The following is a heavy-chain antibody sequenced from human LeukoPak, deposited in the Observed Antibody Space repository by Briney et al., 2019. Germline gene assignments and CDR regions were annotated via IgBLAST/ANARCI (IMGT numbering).Heavy chain of an antibody. V-gene: IGHV1-2*02. Sequence: ASVKVSCKASGYTFTGYYIHWVRQAPGQGLEWMGWINPNSGGTNYAQKFQGRVTMTRDTSISTAYMELSRLRSDDTAVYYCARSLSRPTIFGLVRSVPTSMDVWGKGTTVTVSS. CDR1: GYTFTGYY. D-gene: IGHD3-3*01. CDR3: ARSLSRPTIFGLVRSVPTSMDV. CDR2: INPNSGGT. J-gene: IGHJ6*03.